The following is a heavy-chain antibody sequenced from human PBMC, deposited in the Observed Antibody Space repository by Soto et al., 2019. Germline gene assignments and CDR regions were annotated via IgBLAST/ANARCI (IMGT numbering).Heavy chain of an antibody. CDR3: ARGDTLPGY. J-gene: IGHJ4*02. V-gene: IGHV3-33*01. Sequence: QVQLVESGGGVVQPGRSLRLSCAASGFSFSRYGMHWVPQAPGKGLEWVAIISYDGSNKYDVDFVKGRFTISRDNCKNTVYLEMNSLRAEDTAVYYCARGDTLPGYWGQGSLVTVSS. CDR1: GFSFSRYG. D-gene: IGHD3-10*01. CDR2: ISYDGSNK.